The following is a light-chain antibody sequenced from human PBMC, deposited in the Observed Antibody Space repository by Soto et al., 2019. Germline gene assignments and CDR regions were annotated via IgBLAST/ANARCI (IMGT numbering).Light chain of an antibody. CDR2: VAS. J-gene: IGKJ1*01. CDR3: LQDYNYPWT. CDR1: RYIRTA. Sequence: IQMTQSPSSLSASVGDRVTITCRASRYIRTALSWYQHRPGQAPKVLICVASSLQSGVPSRFSGSGYGTDFTLTISSLQPEDFATYYCLQDYNYPWTFGQGTKGEIK. V-gene: IGKV1-6*01.